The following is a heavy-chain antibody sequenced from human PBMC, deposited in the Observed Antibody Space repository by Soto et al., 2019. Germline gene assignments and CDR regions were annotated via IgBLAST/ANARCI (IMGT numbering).Heavy chain of an antibody. CDR1: GFTFSSYA. J-gene: IGHJ6*02. CDR2: ISGSGGST. Sequence: PGGSLRLTCAASGFTFSSYAMSWVRQAPGKGLEWVSAISGSGGSTYYADSVKGRFTISRDNSKNTLYLQMNSLRAEDTAVYYCAKAPYSSSRYGWEGAGFGYYGMDVWGQGTTVTVSS. V-gene: IGHV3-23*01. CDR3: AKAPYSSSRYGWEGAGFGYYGMDV. D-gene: IGHD6-13*01.